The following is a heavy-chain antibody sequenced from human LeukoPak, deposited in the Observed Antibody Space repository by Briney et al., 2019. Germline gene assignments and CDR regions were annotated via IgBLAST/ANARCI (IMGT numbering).Heavy chain of an antibody. CDR2: IYDSGTT. D-gene: IGHD6-19*01. J-gene: IGHJ4*02. Sequence: SETLFLTCSVSGASISNWYWSWIRQPPGKGLEWIGHIYDSGTTNYHPSLKTRVTISMDTSKNQVSLKLRSVTAADTAVYYCARETSLPGYSGGLGFNYWGQGTLVTVSS. CDR3: ARETSLPGYSGGLGFNY. CDR1: GASISNWY. V-gene: IGHV4-59*01.